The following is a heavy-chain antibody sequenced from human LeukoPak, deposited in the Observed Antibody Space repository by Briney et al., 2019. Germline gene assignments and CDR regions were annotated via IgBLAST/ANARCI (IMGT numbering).Heavy chain of an antibody. Sequence: SVKVSCKASGGTFSSYAISWVRQAPGQGLEWMGRIIPILGIANYAQKFQGRVTITADKSTTTAYMELSSLRSEDTAVYYCARGRDGYNDAFDIWGQGTMVTVSS. D-gene: IGHD5-24*01. CDR1: GGTFSSYA. J-gene: IGHJ3*02. V-gene: IGHV1-69*04. CDR3: ARGRDGYNDAFDI. CDR2: IIPILGIA.